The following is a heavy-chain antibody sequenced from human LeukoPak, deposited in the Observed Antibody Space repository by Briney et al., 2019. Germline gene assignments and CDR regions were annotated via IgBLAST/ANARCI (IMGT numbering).Heavy chain of an antibody. CDR2: IYYSGST. D-gene: IGHD3-10*01. CDR3: ARDFRGGRSGSYYNGHSNWFDP. J-gene: IGHJ5*02. CDR1: GGSISSSSYY. Sequence: SETLSLTCTVSGGSISSSSYYWGWIRQPPGKGLEWIGSIYYSGSTYYNPSLKSRVTISVDTSKNQFSLKLSSVTAADTAVYYCARDFRGGRSGSYYNGHSNWFDPWGQGTLVTVSS. V-gene: IGHV4-39*07.